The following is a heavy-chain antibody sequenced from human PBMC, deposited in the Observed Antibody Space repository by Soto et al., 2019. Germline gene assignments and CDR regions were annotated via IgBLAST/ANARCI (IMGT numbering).Heavy chain of an antibody. D-gene: IGHD2-2*01. CDR1: GYTFTSYG. CDR2: ISAYNGNT. V-gene: IGHV1-18*01. Sequence: ASVKVSCKASGYTFTSYGISWVRQAPGQGLEWMGWISAYNGNTNYAQKLQGRVTMTTDTSTSTAYMELRSLRSDDTAVYYCARDLATRTTSSADYWGQGTLVTVSS. J-gene: IGHJ4*02. CDR3: ARDLATRTTSSADY.